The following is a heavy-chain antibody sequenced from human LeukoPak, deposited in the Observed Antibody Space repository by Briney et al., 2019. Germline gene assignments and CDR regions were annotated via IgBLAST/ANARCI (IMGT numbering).Heavy chain of an antibody. Sequence: GGSLRLSCAASGFTFSIYGMSWVRQAPGKGLEWVSVISGSGGNTFYADSVKGRFTISRDNSKNTLYLQMNSLRAEDTAVYYCAKDLESDDSGYDMYYFDYWGQGTLVTVSS. J-gene: IGHJ4*02. CDR1: GFTFSIYG. CDR2: ISGSGGNT. CDR3: AKDLESDDSGYDMYYFDY. D-gene: IGHD5-12*01. V-gene: IGHV3-23*01.